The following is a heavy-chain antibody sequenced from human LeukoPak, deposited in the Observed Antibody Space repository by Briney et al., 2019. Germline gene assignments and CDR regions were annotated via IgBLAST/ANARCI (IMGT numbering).Heavy chain of an antibody. CDR2: ISGFGGST. Sequence: GGSLRLSCAASGFTFNNYAMNWVRQAPGKGLEWVSGISGFGGSTYYAPSVKGRLTISRDNFGNMLYLHLDSLRVEDTAIYYCARRSGSSWSSFDYWGQGAQVTVSS. CDR3: ARRSGSSWSSFDY. D-gene: IGHD6-13*01. CDR1: GFTFNNYA. J-gene: IGHJ4*02. V-gene: IGHV3-23*01.